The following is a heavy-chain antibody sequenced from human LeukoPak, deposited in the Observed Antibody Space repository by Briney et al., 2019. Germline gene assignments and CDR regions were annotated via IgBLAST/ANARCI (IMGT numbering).Heavy chain of an antibody. J-gene: IGHJ4*02. Sequence: PSETLSLTCTVSGGSISSSSYYWGWIRQPPGKGLEWIGSIYYSGSTYYNPSLKSRGTTSVDTSKNQFSLKLSSVTAADTAVYYCARTWIQLWLLYYWGQGTLVTVSS. V-gene: IGHV4-39*01. CDR1: GGSISSSSYY. CDR3: ARTWIQLWLLYY. CDR2: IYYSGST. D-gene: IGHD5-18*01.